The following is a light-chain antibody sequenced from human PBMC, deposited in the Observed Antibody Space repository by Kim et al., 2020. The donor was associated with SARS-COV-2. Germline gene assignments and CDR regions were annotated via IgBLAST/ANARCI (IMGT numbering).Light chain of an antibody. CDR1: QSVSSYY. Sequence: LSPGERAPLTYRASQSVSSYYLAWYQQKPGQAPRLLIYGASSRATGIPDRFSGSGSGTDFTLTISRLEPEDFAVYYCQQYGSSPYSFGQGTKLEI. CDR3: QQYGSSPYS. CDR2: GAS. J-gene: IGKJ2*03. V-gene: IGKV3-20*01.